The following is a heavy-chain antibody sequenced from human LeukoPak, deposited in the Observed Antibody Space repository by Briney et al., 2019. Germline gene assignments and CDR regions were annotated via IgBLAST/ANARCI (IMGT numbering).Heavy chain of an antibody. CDR2: IKEDGSET. CDR3: ARIWDESGYYFGYFDC. D-gene: IGHD3-22*01. CDR1: GFTFRNHW. V-gene: IGHV3-7*01. Sequence: GGSLRLSCSASGFTFRNHWMTWVRQAPGNGLEWVANIKEDGSETFYADSLKGRFIISRDNAQNSLYLQMNSLRAEDTAMYYCARIWDESGYYFGYFDCWGQGTLVTVYS. J-gene: IGHJ4*02.